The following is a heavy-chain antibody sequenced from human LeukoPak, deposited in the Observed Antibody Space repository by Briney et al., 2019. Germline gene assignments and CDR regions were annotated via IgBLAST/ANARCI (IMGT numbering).Heavy chain of an antibody. CDR2: ISSSSSYI. CDR1: GFTFSSYS. Sequence: GGSLRLSCAASGFTFSSYSMNWVRQAPGKGLEWVSSISSSSSYIYYADSVKGRFTISRDNAKNSLYLQMNSLRAEETAVYYCARDRLGYYDSSGYLETPFDYWGQGTLVTVSS. J-gene: IGHJ4*02. D-gene: IGHD3-22*01. V-gene: IGHV3-21*01. CDR3: ARDRLGYYDSSGYLETPFDY.